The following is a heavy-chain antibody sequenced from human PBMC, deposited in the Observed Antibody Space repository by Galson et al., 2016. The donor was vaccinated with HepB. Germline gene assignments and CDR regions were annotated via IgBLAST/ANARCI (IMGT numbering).Heavy chain of an antibody. CDR3: ARGRRGGSSLYGRGLDV. CDR1: GGTFSDYV. J-gene: IGHJ6*02. CDR2: IIPIFGAV. Sequence: SVKVSCKASGGTFSDYVISWVRQAPGQGLEWMGDIIPIFGAVHYAQRFQGRVTIGADKSTSTAYMEMSSRSSEDTSIYYCARGRRGGSSLYGRGLDVWGQGTTVTVSS. V-gene: IGHV1-69*06. D-gene: IGHD2-15*01.